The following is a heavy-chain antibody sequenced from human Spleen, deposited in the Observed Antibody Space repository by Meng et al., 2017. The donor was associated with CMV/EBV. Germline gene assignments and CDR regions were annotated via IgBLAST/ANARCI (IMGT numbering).Heavy chain of an antibody. CDR3: ARDRVVVVPAAMCGWFDP. V-gene: IGHV3-23*01. J-gene: IGHJ5*02. CDR1: GFTFSSYA. D-gene: IGHD2-2*01. CDR2: ISGRGSST. Sequence: GESLKISCAASGFTFSSYAMSWVRQAPGKGLEWVSTISGRGSSTYYADSVKGRFTISRDNSKNTVYLQMNSLRAEDTAVYYCARDRVVVVPAAMCGWFDPWGQGTLVTVSS.